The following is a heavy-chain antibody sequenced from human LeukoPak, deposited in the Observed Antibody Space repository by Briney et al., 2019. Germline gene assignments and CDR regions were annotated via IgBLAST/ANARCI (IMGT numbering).Heavy chain of an antibody. CDR1: GFTFSSYA. D-gene: IGHD2-2*01. CDR2: ISGGGYTT. J-gene: IGHJ4*02. V-gene: IGHV3-23*01. CDR3: AKDRGYCSSASCYGFDY. Sequence: PGGSLRLSCAASGFTFSSYAMDWVRQAPGKGLEWVSTISGGGYTTYYADSVKGRFTISRDISKNTLYLRVNSLRAEDTAVYYCAKDRGYCSSASCYGFDYWGQGTLVTVYS.